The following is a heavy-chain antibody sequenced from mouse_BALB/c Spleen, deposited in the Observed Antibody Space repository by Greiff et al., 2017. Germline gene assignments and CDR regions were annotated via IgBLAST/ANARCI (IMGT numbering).Heavy chain of an antibody. D-gene: IGHD3-2*02. Sequence: EVQRVESGGGLVQPGGSRKLSCAASGFTFSSFGMHWVRQAPEKGLEWVAYISSGSSTIYYADTVKGRFTISRDNPKNTLFLQMTSLRSEDTAMYYCARRGSPFDYWGQGTSVTVSS. V-gene: IGHV5-17*02. CDR1: GFTFSSFG. CDR3: ARRGSPFDY. J-gene: IGHJ4*01. CDR2: ISSGSSTI.